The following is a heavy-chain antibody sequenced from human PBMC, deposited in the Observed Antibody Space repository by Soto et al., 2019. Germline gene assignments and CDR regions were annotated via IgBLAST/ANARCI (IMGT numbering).Heavy chain of an antibody. V-gene: IGHV4-59*08. J-gene: IGHJ4*02. D-gene: IGHD6-19*01. CDR2: IYCSGST. Sequence: SETLSLTCTVSGGSISSYYWSWIRQPPGKGLGCIGNIYCSGSTNYNPSLKSRVTMFVDTSKIRFSLSLNSVTAADSAVYYCARPFAAQTVAGFDYWGQGTMVTVSS. CDR3: ARPFAAQTVAGFDY. CDR1: GGSISSYY.